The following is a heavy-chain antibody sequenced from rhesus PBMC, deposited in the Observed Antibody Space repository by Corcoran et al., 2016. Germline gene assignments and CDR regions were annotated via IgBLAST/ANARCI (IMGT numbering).Heavy chain of an antibody. CDR1: GGSISSGYYY. CDR3: ARDRIAFDY. V-gene: IGHV4-122*02. CDR2: ITYSGSN. D-gene: IGHD2-2*01. J-gene: IGHJ4*01. Sequence: QVQLQESGPGLVKPSETLSLTCAVSGGSISSGYYYWSWIRQPPGKGLEWIGYITYSGSNSYNPSLKSRVTIARDTSKNQFSLTLGSVTAADTAVYYCARDRIAFDYWGQGVLVTVSS.